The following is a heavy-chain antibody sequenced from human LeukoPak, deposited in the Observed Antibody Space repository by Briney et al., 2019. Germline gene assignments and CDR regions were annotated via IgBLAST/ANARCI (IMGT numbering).Heavy chain of an antibody. CDR1: GGSIISYY. D-gene: IGHD1-14*01. Sequence: PSETPSLPSTVVGGSIISYYWSWIRQPPGKGLEWIGYIYTSGSTNYNPSLKSRVTISVDTSKNQFSLKLSSVTAADTAVYYCARLDRNWFDPWGEGTLVTVSS. CDR3: ARLDRNWFDP. J-gene: IGHJ5*02. V-gene: IGHV4-4*09. CDR2: IYTSGST.